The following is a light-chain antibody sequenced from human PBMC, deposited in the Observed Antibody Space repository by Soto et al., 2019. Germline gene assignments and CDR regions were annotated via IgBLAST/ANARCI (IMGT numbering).Light chain of an antibody. Sequence: EIVMTQSPATLSVSPGERATVSCRASQSVRSNLAWYQQKPGQAPRLLIYGASTRATGIPARFSGSGSGTEFTLTISSLQPDDFATYYCQQYSSHSTFGGGTKVDIK. CDR2: GAS. CDR3: QQYSSHST. V-gene: IGKV3-15*01. CDR1: QSVRSN. J-gene: IGKJ4*02.